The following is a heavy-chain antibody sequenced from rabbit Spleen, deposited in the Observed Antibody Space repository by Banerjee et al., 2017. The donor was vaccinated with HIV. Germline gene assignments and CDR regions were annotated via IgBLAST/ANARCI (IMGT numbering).Heavy chain of an antibody. CDR1: GFSFSTSYY. Sequence: QEQLEESGADLVKPEGSLTLTCTASGFSFSTSYYMCWVRQAPGKGLELIACIWTASGTTYYASWAKGRFTISKTSSTTVTLQMTSLTAADTATYFCTRDAAGRQDFNLWGPGTLVTVS. J-gene: IGHJ4*01. D-gene: IGHD4-2*01. V-gene: IGHV1S45*01. CDR2: IWTASGTT. CDR3: TRDAAGRQDFNL.